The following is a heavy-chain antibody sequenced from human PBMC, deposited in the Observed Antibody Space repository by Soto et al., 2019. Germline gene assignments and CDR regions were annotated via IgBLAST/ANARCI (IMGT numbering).Heavy chain of an antibody. Sequence: PGGSLRLSCATSGFTFSSYSMNWVRQAPGKGLEWVAVISYDGSNKYYADSVKGRFTISRDNSKNTLYLQMNSLRAEDTAVYYCAKARAYYYDSSALGDYWGQGTLVTVSS. V-gene: IGHV3-30*18. CDR2: ISYDGSNK. CDR1: GFTFSSYS. J-gene: IGHJ4*02. CDR3: AKARAYYYDSSALGDY. D-gene: IGHD3-22*01.